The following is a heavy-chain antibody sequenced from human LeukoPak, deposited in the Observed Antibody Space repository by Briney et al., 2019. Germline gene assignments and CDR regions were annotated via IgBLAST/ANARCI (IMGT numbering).Heavy chain of an antibody. Sequence: GGSLRLSCAASGFTFSSYATSWVRQAPGKGLEWVSAISGSGGSTYYADSVKGRFTISRDNSKNTLYLQMNSLRAEDTAVYYCAPPITMVRGVIGYWGQGTLVTVSS. V-gene: IGHV3-23*01. CDR2: ISGSGGST. CDR1: GFTFSSYA. D-gene: IGHD3-10*01. CDR3: APPITMVRGVIGY. J-gene: IGHJ4*02.